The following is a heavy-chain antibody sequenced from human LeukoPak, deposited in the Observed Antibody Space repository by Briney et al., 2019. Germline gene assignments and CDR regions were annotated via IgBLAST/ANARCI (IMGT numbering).Heavy chain of an antibody. V-gene: IGHV4-61*01. D-gene: IGHD1-14*01. J-gene: IGHJ6*02. CDR2: IYYSGST. CDR1: GGSISSGSYY. Sequence: PSQTLSLTCTVSGGSISSGSYYWSWIRQPPGKGLEWIGYIYYSGSTNYNPSLKSRVTISVDTSKNQFSLKLSSVTAADTAVYYCARDLTGPRDYYYGMDVWGQGTTVTVSS. CDR3: ARDLTGPRDYYYGMDV.